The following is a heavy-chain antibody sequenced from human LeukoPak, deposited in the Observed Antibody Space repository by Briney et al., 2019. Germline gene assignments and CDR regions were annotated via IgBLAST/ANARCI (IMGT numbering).Heavy chain of an antibody. CDR3: ARDLFSENYYDSSGLDY. D-gene: IGHD3-22*01. J-gene: IGHJ4*02. Sequence: PGGSLRLSCAASGFTFGSYSMNWVRQAPGKGLEWVSSISSSSSYIYYADSVEGRFTISRDNAKNSLYLQMNSLRAEDTAVYYCARDLFSENYYDSSGLDYWGQGTLVTVSS. CDR1: GFTFGSYS. V-gene: IGHV3-21*01. CDR2: ISSSSSYI.